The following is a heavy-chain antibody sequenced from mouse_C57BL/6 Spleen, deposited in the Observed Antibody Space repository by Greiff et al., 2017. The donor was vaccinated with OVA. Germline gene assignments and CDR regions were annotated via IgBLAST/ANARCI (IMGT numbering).Heavy chain of an antibody. J-gene: IGHJ3*01. Sequence: VQLQQPGAELVKPGASVKLSCKASGYTFTSYWMQWVKQRPGQGLEWIGEIDPSDSYTNYNQKFKGKATLTVDTSSSTAYMQLSSLTSEDSAVYYCARPYYYGSSPFAYWGQGTLVTVSA. CDR1: GYTFTSYW. CDR3: ARPYYYGSSPFAY. D-gene: IGHD1-1*01. V-gene: IGHV1-50*01. CDR2: IDPSDSYT.